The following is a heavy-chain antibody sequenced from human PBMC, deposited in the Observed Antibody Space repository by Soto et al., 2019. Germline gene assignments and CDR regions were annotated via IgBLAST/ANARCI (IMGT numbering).Heavy chain of an antibody. CDR3: VRASEPHPYGSGSYPHY. CDR1: GFTFSNAA. J-gene: IGHJ4*01. D-gene: IGHD3-10*01. Sequence: PGGSLRLSCSASGFTFSNAAMHWVRQTPGRGLEYLAFINSNGRNKFYGDSVKGRFTVSRDNAQNTLYLQMSSLTVDDTARYFCVRASEPHPYGSGSYPHYWGPGTQVTVPS. CDR2: INSNGRNK. V-gene: IGHV3-64D*06.